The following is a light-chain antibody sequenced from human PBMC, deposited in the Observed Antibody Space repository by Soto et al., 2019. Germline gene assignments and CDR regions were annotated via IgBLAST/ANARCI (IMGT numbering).Light chain of an antibody. CDR2: EVS. J-gene: IGLJ1*01. CDR1: SSDVGGYNY. Sequence: QSALTQPASVSGSPGQSITISCTGTSSDVGGYNYVSWYQQHPGKAPKVMIYEVSNRPSGVSSRFSGSKSCNTASLTISGRQAEDEADYYGSSYRSIGSLVFGTGTKLTVL. V-gene: IGLV2-14*01. CDR3: SSYRSIGSLV.